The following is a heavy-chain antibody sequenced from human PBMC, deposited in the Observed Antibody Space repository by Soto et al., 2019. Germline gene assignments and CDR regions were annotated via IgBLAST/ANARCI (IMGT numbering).Heavy chain of an antibody. D-gene: IGHD6-13*01. V-gene: IGHV3-53*01. CDR3: ARDLKVAAAGTGYYYYGMDV. CDR2: IYSGGST. J-gene: IGHJ6*02. CDR1: GFTVSRNY. Sequence: GGSLRLSCAASGFTVSRNYMSWVRQAPGKGLEWVSVIYSGGSTYHADSAKGRFTISRDNSKNTLFLQMTSLRAEDTAVYSCARDLKVAAAGTGYYYYGMDVWGQGTTVTVPS.